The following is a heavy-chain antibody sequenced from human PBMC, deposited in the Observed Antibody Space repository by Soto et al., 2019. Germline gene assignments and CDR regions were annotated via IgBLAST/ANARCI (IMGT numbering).Heavy chain of an antibody. CDR3: ARGVTFVGVIFQGWFDP. CDR1: GFTFSSYS. CDR2: ISSSSSYI. J-gene: IGHJ5*02. D-gene: IGHD3-16*02. V-gene: IGHV3-21*01. Sequence: EVQLVESGGGLVKPGGSLRLSCAASGFTFSSYSMNWVRQAPGKGLEWVSSISSSSSYIYYADSVKGRFTISRDNAKNSLYLQMNSLRAEDTAVYYCARGVTFVGVIFQGWFDPWGQGTLVTVSS.